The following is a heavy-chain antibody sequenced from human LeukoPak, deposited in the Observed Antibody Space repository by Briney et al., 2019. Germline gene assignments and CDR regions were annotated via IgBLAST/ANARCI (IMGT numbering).Heavy chain of an antibody. V-gene: IGHV1-18*01. CDR2: ISAYNGNT. Sequence: GASVKVSCKASGYTFTSYGISWVRQAPGQGLEWMGWISAYNGNTNYAQKLQGRVTMTTDTSTSTAYMELRSLRSDDTAVYYCARASKTYSSGRLGGYWGQGTLVTVSS. CDR3: ARASKTYSSGRLGGY. J-gene: IGHJ4*02. CDR1: GYTFTSYG. D-gene: IGHD6-19*01.